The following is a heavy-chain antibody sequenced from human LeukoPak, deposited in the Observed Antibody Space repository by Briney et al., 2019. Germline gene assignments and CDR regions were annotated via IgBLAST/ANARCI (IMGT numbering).Heavy chain of an antibody. CDR2: IKSRADGGTT. Sequence: GGSLRLSCAVSGFTFTNAWMNWVRLAPGKGLEWVGRIKSRADGGTTHFAAPVKGRFTISRDDSKNTVYLQMNSLKPEDTAVYYCHLSVHSPFSDYWGQGTLVTVSS. CDR3: HLSVHSPFSDY. D-gene: IGHD3-3*02. V-gene: IGHV3-15*01. CDR1: GFTFTNAW. J-gene: IGHJ4*02.